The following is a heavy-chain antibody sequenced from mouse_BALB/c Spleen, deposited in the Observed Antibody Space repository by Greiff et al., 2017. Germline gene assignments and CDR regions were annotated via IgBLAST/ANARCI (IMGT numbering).Heavy chain of an antibody. J-gene: IGHJ4*01. V-gene: IGHV1-14*01. CDR1: GYTFTSYV. Sequence: VQLKQSGPELVKPGASVKMSCKASGYTFTSYVMHWVKQKPGQGLEWIGYINPYNDGTKYNEKFKGKATLTSDKSSSTAYMELSSLTSEDSAVYYCARGGGNYVGAMDYWGQGTSVTVSS. D-gene: IGHD2-1*01. CDR2: INPYNDGT. CDR3: ARGGGNYVGAMDY.